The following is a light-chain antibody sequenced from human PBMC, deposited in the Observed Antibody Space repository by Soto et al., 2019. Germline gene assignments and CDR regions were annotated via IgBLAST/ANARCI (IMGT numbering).Light chain of an antibody. CDR3: ATWDDTVHGPI. CDR2: DVV. V-gene: IGLV2-11*01. CDR1: GNDVGAYNY. J-gene: IGLJ7*01. Sequence: QSALTQPRSVSGSPGQSVTISCTGTGNDVGAYNYVSWYQQHPGRPPKLMIYDVVRWPSGVPDRFSGSKSGNTASLTISGLQAEDEGDYYCATWDDTVHGPIFGGGTQLTVL.